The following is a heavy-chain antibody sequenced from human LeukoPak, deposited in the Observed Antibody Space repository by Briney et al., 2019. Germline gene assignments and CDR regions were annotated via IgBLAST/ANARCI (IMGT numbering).Heavy chain of an antibody. Sequence: GGSLRLSCAASGFTVSSNYMSWVRQAPGKGLEWVSAISGSDGSTYYADSVKGRFTITRDNSKNTLYLQMNSLRAEDTAVYYCAKADSYGGNSQLFDSWGQGTLVTVSS. V-gene: IGHV3-23*01. J-gene: IGHJ4*02. D-gene: IGHD4-23*01. CDR3: AKADSYGGNSQLFDS. CDR1: GFTVSSNY. CDR2: ISGSDGST.